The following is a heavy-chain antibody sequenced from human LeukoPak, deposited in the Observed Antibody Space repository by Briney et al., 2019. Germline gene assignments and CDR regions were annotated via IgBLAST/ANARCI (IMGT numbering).Heavy chain of an antibody. CDR3: AKNGDRGAYCSGGSCYPYYYYYMDV. D-gene: IGHD2-15*01. CDR2: INWNGGST. J-gene: IGHJ6*03. CDR1: GFTFDDYG. Sequence: RPGGSLRLSCAASGFTFDDYGMNWVRQPPGKGLEWVCNINWNGGSTSYADSLKGRLTISRDNAKSSLYLQMNSLRAEDTAVYYCAKNGDRGAYCSGGSCYPYYYYYMDVWGKGTTVTISS. V-gene: IGHV3-20*04.